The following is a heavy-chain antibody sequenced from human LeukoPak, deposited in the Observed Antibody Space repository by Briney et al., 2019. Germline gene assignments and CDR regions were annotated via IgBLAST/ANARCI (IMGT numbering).Heavy chain of an antibody. J-gene: IGHJ3*02. CDR3: AREPRPTMIVVVPYGDAFDI. CDR1: GGSITSGNYY. D-gene: IGHD3-22*01. V-gene: IGHV4-39*07. CDR2: IYYSGST. Sequence: SETLSLTCTVSGGSITSGNYYWGWIRQPPGKGLEWIGSIYYSGSTYYNPSLKSRVTVSVDTSKNQFSLKLSSVTAADTAVYYCAREPRPTMIVVVPYGDAFDIWGQGTMVTVSS.